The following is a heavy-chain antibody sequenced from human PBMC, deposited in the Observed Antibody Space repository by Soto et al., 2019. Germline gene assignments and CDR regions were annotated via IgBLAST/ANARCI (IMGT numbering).Heavy chain of an antibody. Sequence: ASVKVSCKASGYTFPSYAMHWVRQAPGQRLEWMGWINAGNGNTKYSQKFQGRVTITRDTSASTAYMELSSLRSEDTAVYYCARAGELAVGGDYWAQGTLVTVSS. J-gene: IGHJ4*02. V-gene: IGHV1-3*01. CDR1: GYTFPSYA. CDR2: INAGNGNT. CDR3: ARAGELAVGGDY. D-gene: IGHD3-16*01.